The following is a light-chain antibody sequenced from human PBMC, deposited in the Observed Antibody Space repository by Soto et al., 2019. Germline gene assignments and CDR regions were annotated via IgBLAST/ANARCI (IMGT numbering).Light chain of an antibody. CDR1: QSISSY. CDR3: QQSYSTLWT. CDR2: VAS. V-gene: IGKV1-39*01. Sequence: DIQMTQSPSSLSASVGDRVTITCRANQSISSYLNWYQQKPGKAPKVLISVASSLESGVPSRFSGSGPGTDFSLTISSLQPEDFATYYCQQSYSTLWTFGQGTKVDIK. J-gene: IGKJ1*01.